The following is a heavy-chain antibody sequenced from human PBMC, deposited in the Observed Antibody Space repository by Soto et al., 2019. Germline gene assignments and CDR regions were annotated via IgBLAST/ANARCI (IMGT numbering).Heavy chain of an antibody. CDR3: AHIYCSGTSRDY. J-gene: IGHJ4*02. CDR2: IYWDDDK. CDR1: GFSLSTSGVG. V-gene: IGHV2-5*02. D-gene: IGHD3-10*01. Sequence: QITLKESGPTLVKPTQTLTLTCTFSGFSLSTSGVGVGWIRQPPGKALEWLALIYWDDDKRYSPSLKSRLTITKDTSKNQVVLKMTNMDPVDTATYDCAHIYCSGTSRDYWVQGTLVNV.